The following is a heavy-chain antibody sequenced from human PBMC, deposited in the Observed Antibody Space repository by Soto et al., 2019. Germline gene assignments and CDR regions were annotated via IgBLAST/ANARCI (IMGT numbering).Heavy chain of an antibody. CDR2: ISGSGGST. Sequence: EVQLLESGGGLVQPGGSLRLSCAASGFTFSSYAMSWVRQAPGKGLEWVSAISGSGGSTYYADSVKGRFTISRDNSKNTLYLQMNSMRAEDTAVYYCAKDVLLMWGFDLWGRGTLVTVSS. J-gene: IGHJ2*01. V-gene: IGHV3-23*01. CDR3: AKDVLLMWGFDL. D-gene: IGHD2-15*01. CDR1: GFTFSSYA.